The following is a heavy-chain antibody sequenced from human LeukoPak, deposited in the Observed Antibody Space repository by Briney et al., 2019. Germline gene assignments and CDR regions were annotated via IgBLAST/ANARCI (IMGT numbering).Heavy chain of an antibody. CDR2: INADGSSA. V-gene: IGHV3-74*01. J-gene: IGHJ6*02. CDR1: GFTLSNYW. D-gene: IGHD3-10*01. CDR3: ARDYGRSRDYGMDV. Sequence: GGSLGLSCAASGFTLSNYWMHWVRQAPGKGLVWVSRINADGSSASYADSVKGRFTISRDNAKNTLYLQMNSLRAEDTAMYYCARDYGRSRDYGMDVWGQGTTVTVSS.